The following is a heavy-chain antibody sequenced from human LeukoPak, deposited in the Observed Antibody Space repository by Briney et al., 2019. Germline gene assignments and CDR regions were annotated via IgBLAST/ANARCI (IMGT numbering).Heavy chain of an antibody. D-gene: IGHD4-17*01. J-gene: IGHJ2*01. V-gene: IGHV4-4*07. CDR3: ARDRRIFIKETVTTNWYFDL. Sequence: SETLSLTCTVSGGSISSYYWSWIRQPAGKGLEWIGRIYTSGSTNYNPSLKSRVTMSVDTSKNQFSRKLSSVTAADTAVYYCARDRRIFIKETVTTNWYFDLWGRGTLVTVSS. CDR2: IYTSGST. CDR1: GGSISSYY.